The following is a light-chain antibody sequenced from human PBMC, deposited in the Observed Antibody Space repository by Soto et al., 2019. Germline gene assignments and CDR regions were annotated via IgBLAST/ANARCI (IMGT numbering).Light chain of an antibody. CDR1: SSDVGGYNY. J-gene: IGLJ2*01. CDR3: SSYAGSNNLL. CDR2: EVT. Sequence: QSALTKPPSASGSPGQSVTISCTGSSSDVGGYNYVSWYQQHPGKAPKLMIYEVTKRPSGVPDRFSSSKSGNTASLTVSGLQAEDEADYYCSSYAGSNNLLFGGGTKLTVL. V-gene: IGLV2-8*01.